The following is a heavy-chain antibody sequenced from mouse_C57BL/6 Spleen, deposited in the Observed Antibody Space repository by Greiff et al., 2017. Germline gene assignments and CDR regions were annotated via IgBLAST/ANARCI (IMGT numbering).Heavy chain of an antibody. V-gene: IGHV2-2*01. Sequence: QVQLKESGPGLVQPSQSLSITCTVSGFSLTSYGVHWVRQSPGKGLEWLGVIWSGGSTDYNAAFISRLSISKDNSKSQVFFKMNSLQADDTAIYYCARKGIYYGNPGAMDYWGQGTSVTVSS. CDR3: ARKGIYYGNPGAMDY. J-gene: IGHJ4*01. CDR1: GFSLTSYG. CDR2: IWSGGST. D-gene: IGHD2-1*01.